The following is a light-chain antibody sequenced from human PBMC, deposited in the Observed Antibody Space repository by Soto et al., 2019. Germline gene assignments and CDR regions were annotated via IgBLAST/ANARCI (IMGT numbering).Light chain of an antibody. CDR2: DAS. Sequence: EIVLTQSPGTLSLSPGERATLSCRASQSVSSSYLAWYQHRPGQPPRLLIYDASSRATGIPDRFSGSGSGTDFTLTISRLEHDDSAVYYCQQDDNSLYTFGQGTKLEIK. J-gene: IGKJ2*01. V-gene: IGKV3-20*01. CDR3: QQDDNSLYT. CDR1: QSVSSSY.